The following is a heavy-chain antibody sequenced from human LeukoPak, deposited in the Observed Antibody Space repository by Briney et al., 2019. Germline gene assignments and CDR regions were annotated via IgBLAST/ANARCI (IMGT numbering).Heavy chain of an antibody. V-gene: IGHV4-39*01. CDR2: NYYSGST. CDR3: ARISYYDFWSGYYYYYIDV. J-gene: IGHJ6*03. CDR1: GGSISSSSYY. Sequence: SETLSLTCTVSGGSISSSSYYWGWIRQPPGQGLEWIVSNYYSGSTYYNPSLKSRVTISVDTSKIQFSLKLSSVTAADTAVYYCARISYYDFWSGYYYYYIDVWGKGTTVTVSS. D-gene: IGHD3-3*01.